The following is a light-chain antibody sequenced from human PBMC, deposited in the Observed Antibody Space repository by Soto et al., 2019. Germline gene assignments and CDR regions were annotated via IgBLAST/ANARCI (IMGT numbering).Light chain of an antibody. J-gene: IGKJ2*01. Sequence: DIQMTQSPSSLSASVGDRVTITCRAGQTIINYLSWYQQKPGKSPNLLVFGASSLQSGVPSRFSGSGSETDFPLTISSLQPEDSATHYCQQSYSTLLYTFGQGTKLEIK. CDR2: GAS. V-gene: IGKV1-39*01. CDR3: QQSYSTLLYT. CDR1: QTIINY.